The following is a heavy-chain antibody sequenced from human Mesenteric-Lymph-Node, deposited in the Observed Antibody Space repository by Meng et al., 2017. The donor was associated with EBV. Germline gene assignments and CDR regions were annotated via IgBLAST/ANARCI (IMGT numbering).Heavy chain of an antibody. CDR1: GGSISNDHW. D-gene: IGHD4-11*01. J-gene: IGHJ4*02. CDR3: ARGREYSWGY. V-gene: IGHV4-4*02. CDR2: MYHSGST. Sequence: QVHLQESGPGLVKPSGTLSLTCGVSGGSISNDHWWSWVRQPPGKGLEWIGEMYHSGSTNYNPSLKSRVTISVDKSKNQFFLNLNSVTAADTAVYYCARGREYSWGYWGQGTLVTVAS.